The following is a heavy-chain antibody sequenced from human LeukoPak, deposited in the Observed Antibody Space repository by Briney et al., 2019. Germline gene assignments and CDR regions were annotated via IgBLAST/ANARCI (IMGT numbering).Heavy chain of an antibody. V-gene: IGHV1-18*01. CDR1: GYNFITYP. CDR2: ISAYNGNT. Sequence: ASVKVSCKASGYNFITYPLIWVRQAPGQGLEWMGWISAYNGNTNYAQRLQGRVTMTTDTSTSTAYMELRSLRSDDTAVYYCARGPTPPDYWGQGTLVTVSS. CDR3: ARGPTPPDY. D-gene: IGHD4-17*01. J-gene: IGHJ4*02.